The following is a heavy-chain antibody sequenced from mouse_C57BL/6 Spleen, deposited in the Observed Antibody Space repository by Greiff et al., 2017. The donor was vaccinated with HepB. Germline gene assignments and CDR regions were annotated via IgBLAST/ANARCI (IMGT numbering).Heavy chain of an antibody. V-gene: IGHV5-4*01. Sequence: EVHLVESGGGLVKPGGSLKLSCAASGFTFSSYAMSWVRQTPEKRLEWVATISDGGSYTYYPDNVKGRFTISRDNAKNNLYLQMSHLKSEDTAMYYCARGYGGFDYWGQGTTLTVSS. J-gene: IGHJ2*01. CDR3: ARGYGGFDY. CDR2: ISDGGSYT. CDR1: GFTFSSYA. D-gene: IGHD1-1*02.